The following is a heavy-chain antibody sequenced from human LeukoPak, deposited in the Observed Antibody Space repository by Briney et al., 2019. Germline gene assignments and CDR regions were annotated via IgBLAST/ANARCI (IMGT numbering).Heavy chain of an antibody. D-gene: IGHD3-10*01. V-gene: IGHV3-33*01. CDR2: IRYDGNNK. CDR1: GFTFSSYG. J-gene: IGHJ4*02. Sequence: PGRSLRLSCAASGFTFSSYGMHWVRQAPGKGLEWVAVIRYDGNNKYYEDSVKGRFTISRDNSKNTLYLQMNSLRAEDTAVYYCARDWGSGNSYYFDYWGQGTLVTVSS. CDR3: ARDWGSGNSYYFDY.